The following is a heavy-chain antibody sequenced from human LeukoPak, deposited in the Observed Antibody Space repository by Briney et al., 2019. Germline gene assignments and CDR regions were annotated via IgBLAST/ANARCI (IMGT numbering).Heavy chain of an antibody. J-gene: IGHJ4*02. CDR2: IKPDGNEK. CDR1: GFTLTTYW. V-gene: IGHV3-7*01. CDR3: ATTSRTVTGLDY. Sequence: GGSLRLSCTAAGFTLTTYWLTWVRQAPGKGLEWVANIKPDGNEKYYVDSVKGRFTISSDNAENSLYLQMNSLRAEDTAIYYCATTSRTVTGLDYWGQGTLVTVSS. D-gene: IGHD4-17*01.